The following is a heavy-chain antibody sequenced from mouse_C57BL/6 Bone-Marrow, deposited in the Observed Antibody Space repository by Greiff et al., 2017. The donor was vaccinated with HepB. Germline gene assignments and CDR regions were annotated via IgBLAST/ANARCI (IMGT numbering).Heavy chain of an antibody. D-gene: IGHD3-1*01. CDR1: GYTFTDYE. CDR3: TRKGHHSYLMDY. J-gene: IGHJ4*01. V-gene: IGHV1-15*01. CDR2: IDPETGGT. Sequence: VQLQESGAELVRPGASVTLSCKASGYTFTDYEMHWVKQTPVHGLEWIGAIDPETGGTDYNQKFKGKAILTADKSSSTAYMELRSLTSEDSAVYYCTRKGHHSYLMDYWGQGTSVTVSA.